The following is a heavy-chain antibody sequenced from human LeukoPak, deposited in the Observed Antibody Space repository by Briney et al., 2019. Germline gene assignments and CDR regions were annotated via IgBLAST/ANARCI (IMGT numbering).Heavy chain of an antibody. CDR2: INRNGGST. D-gene: IGHD1-26*01. Sequence: GGSLRLSCAASGFTFDDYGMSWVRQAPGKGLEWVSSINRNGGSTGYADSVKGRFTISRDNAKNSLYLQMNSLRAEDTALYYCARARYSGSYHYFDYWGQGTLVTVSS. CDR1: GFTFDDYG. CDR3: ARARYSGSYHYFDY. J-gene: IGHJ4*02. V-gene: IGHV3-20*04.